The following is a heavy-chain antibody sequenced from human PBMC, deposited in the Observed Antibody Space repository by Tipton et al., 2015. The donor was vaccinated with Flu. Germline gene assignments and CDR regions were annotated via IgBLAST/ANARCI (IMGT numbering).Heavy chain of an antibody. CDR2: IYPADSDV. CDR3: VRQRDGYNDFDY. J-gene: IGHJ4*02. D-gene: IGHD5-24*01. CDR1: GYNFITYW. V-gene: IGHV5-51*01. Sequence: QPVQSGAEVKKPGESLKISCKGSGYNFITYWIGWVRQMPGKGLEWMGIIYPADSDVRYSPSFQGRVTISADKSISTAYLQWSSPRASDTAMYYCVRQRDGYNDFDYWGQGTLVTVSS.